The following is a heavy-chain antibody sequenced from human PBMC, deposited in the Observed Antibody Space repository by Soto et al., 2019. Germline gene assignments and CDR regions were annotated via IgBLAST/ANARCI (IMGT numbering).Heavy chain of an antibody. D-gene: IGHD2-2*01. CDR1: GSTFASYT. CDR3: ARDLAGIVVPAAMDP. J-gene: IGHJ5*02. CDR2: IIPILGIA. Sequence: PVKVSWKASGSTFASYTISWVRQAPGQGLEWMGRIIPILGIANYAQKFQGRVTITADKSTSTAYMELSSLRSEDTAVYYCARDLAGIVVPAAMDPWGQGTLVTVSS. V-gene: IGHV1-69*04.